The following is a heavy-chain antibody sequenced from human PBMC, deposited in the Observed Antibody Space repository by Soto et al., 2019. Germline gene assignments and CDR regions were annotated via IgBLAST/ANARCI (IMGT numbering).Heavy chain of an antibody. D-gene: IGHD6-19*01. J-gene: IGHJ3*01. CDR2: IVPLPGTT. V-gene: IGHV1-69*01. Sequence: QVQLVQSGAAVRKPGSSVKVSCKASGGTFTKYAITWVRQAPRQGLEWMGGIVPLPGTTNYAQKFRGRVTISADESTSTAYLELSSLRSEDTAVYYCASGVGGLAGSSGWPDYAFDVWGQGPMVIVSS. CDR3: ASGVGGLAGSSGWPDYAFDV. CDR1: GGTFTKYA.